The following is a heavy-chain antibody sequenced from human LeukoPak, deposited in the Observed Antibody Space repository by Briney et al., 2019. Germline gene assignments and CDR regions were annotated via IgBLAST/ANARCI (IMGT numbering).Heavy chain of an antibody. J-gene: IGHJ6*03. Sequence: GGSLRLSCAASGFTVSSNYMSWVRQAPGKGLEWVSVIYSGGSTYYADSVKGRFTISRDNSKNTLYLQMNSLRAEDTAVYYCAKKGTGSSWFHYYMDIWGKGTTVTVSS. V-gene: IGHV3-53*01. D-gene: IGHD6-13*01. CDR1: GFTVSSNY. CDR2: IYSGGST. CDR3: AKKGTGSSWFHYYMDI.